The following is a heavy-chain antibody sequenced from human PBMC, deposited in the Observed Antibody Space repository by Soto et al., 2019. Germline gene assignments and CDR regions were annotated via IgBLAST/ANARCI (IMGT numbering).Heavy chain of an antibody. V-gene: IGHV1-2*02. CDR1: GYTFTDYH. J-gene: IGHJ4*02. CDR3: ARVPILGPTGHFDY. Sequence: QVHLVQSGAEVKRPGDSVKVSCQASGYTFTDYHIHWVRQAPGQGLEWMGRVTPRSGEVYYSPKFQGRVTLTRDTSISTAYMKLTTLKFDDTAVFYCARVPILGPTGHFDYWGQGTLATVSS. D-gene: IGHD1-26*01. CDR2: VTPRSGEV.